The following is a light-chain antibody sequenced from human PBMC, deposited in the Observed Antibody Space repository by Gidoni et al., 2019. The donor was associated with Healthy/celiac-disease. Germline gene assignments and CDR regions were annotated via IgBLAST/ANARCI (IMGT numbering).Light chain of an antibody. J-gene: IGKJ1*01. CDR2: WAS. CDR3: QQYYSTPWT. Sequence: DIVMTQSPDSLAVSLGERATLNCKSSQSVFYSSNNTNYLAWYQQKPGQPPKLLIYWASTRESGVPDRFSGSGSGTDFTLTISSLQAEDVAVYYCQQYYSTPWTFGQGPKVEIK. CDR1: QSVFYSSNNTNY. V-gene: IGKV4-1*01.